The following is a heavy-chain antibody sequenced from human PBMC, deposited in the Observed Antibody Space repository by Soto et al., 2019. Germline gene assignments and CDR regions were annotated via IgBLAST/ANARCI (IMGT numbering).Heavy chain of an antibody. CDR1: GFTVSSKY. Sequence: GGSLRLSCAASGFTVSSKYMSWVRQAPGKGLEWVSLIQNVGPTYYADSVKGRFTISRDTSENTVHLQMDSLRAEDTAVYYCVRDDVPCDGGRCYGAPLDVWGKGTTVTVSS. J-gene: IGHJ6*04. CDR2: IQNVGPT. D-gene: IGHD2-15*01. CDR3: VRDDVPCDGGRCYGAPLDV. V-gene: IGHV3-66*01.